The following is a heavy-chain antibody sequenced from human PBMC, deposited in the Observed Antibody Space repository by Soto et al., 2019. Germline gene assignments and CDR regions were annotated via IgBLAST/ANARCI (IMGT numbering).Heavy chain of an antibody. CDR2: IIPIFGTA. V-gene: IGHV1-69*13. CDR1: GGTFSSYA. D-gene: IGHD3-22*01. J-gene: IGHJ3*02. Sequence: SVKVSCKASGGTFSSYAISWVRQAPGQGLEWMGGIIPIFGTANYAQKFQGRVTITADESTSTAYMELSSLRSEDTAVYYCASSGYYDSSGSGAFDIWGQGTMVTVSS. CDR3: ASSGYYDSSGSGAFDI.